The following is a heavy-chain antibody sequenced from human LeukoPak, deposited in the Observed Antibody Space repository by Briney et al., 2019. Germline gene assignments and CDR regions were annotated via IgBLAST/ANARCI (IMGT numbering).Heavy chain of an antibody. D-gene: IGHD4-17*01. CDR2: INPNSGGT. V-gene: IGHV1-2*02. J-gene: IGHJ4*02. CDR3: ATTTVTTWHFDY. CDR1: GYTFTGYY. Sequence: ASVKVSCKASGYTFTGYYMHWVRQAPGQGLEWMGWINPNSGGTNYAQKFQGRVTMTRDTSISTAYMELSRLRSDDTAVYYCATTTVTTWHFDYWGQGTLVTVSS.